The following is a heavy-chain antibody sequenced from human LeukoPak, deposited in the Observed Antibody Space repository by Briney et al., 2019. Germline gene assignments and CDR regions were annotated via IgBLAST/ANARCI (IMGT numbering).Heavy chain of an antibody. CDR1: GCSVSGNY. D-gene: IGHD3-10*01. Sequence: PGGSLILSCADTGCSVSGNYMAWVRQAPGKELEWVSSIYGGGSTYYADSVKGRFTISRDNSQNTLYLQMNNLRAEDTAVYHCATWPGAWYGEDSWGQGTVVTVSS. V-gene: IGHV3-53*01. CDR3: ATWPGAWYGEDS. CDR2: IYGGGST. J-gene: IGHJ5*01.